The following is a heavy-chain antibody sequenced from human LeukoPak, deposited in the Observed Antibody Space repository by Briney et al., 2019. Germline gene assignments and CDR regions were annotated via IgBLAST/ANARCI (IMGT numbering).Heavy chain of an antibody. CDR1: GFTFSSYD. CDR3: GRGRGWGTFDI. D-gene: IGHD3-10*01. V-gene: IGHV3-13*04. Sequence: GGSLRLSCAASGFTFSSYDMHWVRQGTGKGLEWVSAIGTAGDTYYPGSVKGRFTTSRENAKNSLYLQMNSLRVGDTAVYYCGRGRGWGTFDIWGQGTMVTVSS. J-gene: IGHJ3*02. CDR2: IGTAGDT.